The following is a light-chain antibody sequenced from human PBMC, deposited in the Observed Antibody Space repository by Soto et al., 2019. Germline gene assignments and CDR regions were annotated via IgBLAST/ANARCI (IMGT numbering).Light chain of an antibody. CDR1: QSVSSN. J-gene: IGKJ1*01. CDR2: GAS. CDR3: QQYNNWPKT. V-gene: IGKV3-15*01. Sequence: EIVMTQSPATLSVSPGERATLSCRASQSVSSNLAWYQQKPGQAPRLLIYGASTRATGIPARFSGSASGTEFTLTISSLQSEDVAVYYCQQYNNWPKTFGQGTKVYI.